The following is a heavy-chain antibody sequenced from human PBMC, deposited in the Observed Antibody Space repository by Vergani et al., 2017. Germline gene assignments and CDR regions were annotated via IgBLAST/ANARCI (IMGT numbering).Heavy chain of an antibody. CDR3: AGPQGTSAYYYGGFDY. Sequence: EVQLLESGGGLVQPGGSLRLSCVASGFTFSTYAMTWVRQAPGKGLEWVSTISSDGGSTNYADSVKGRFSISRDNSKNTLSLQMNSLTAEDTAIYYCAGPQGTSAYYYGGFDYWSQGILVTVSS. CDR2: ISSDGGST. CDR1: GFTFSTYA. J-gene: IGHJ4*02. D-gene: IGHD3-22*01. V-gene: IGHV3-23*01.